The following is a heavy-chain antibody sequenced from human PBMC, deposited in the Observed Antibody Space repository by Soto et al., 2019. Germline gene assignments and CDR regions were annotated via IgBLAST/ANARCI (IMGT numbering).Heavy chain of an antibody. J-gene: IGHJ4*02. CDR3: ARHFSSGWDYFES. CDR1: GASISSTPYH. D-gene: IGHD6-19*01. CDR2: LYYNGRT. V-gene: IGHV4-39*01. Sequence: QLQLPESGPGLVKPSETLSLICTVSGASISSTPYHWGWIRQPPGKRLEWIVSLYYNGRTYFNPSLKSRVTISADTTENQFSLRLTAVTARDQAVYFCARHFSSGWDYFESWGQGALVNVSS.